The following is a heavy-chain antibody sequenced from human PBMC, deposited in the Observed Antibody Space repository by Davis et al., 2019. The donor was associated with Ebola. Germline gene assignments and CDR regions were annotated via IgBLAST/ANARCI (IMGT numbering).Heavy chain of an antibody. Sequence: LRLSCTVSGGSISSGDYYWSWIRQPPGKGLEWIGYIYYSGSTYYNPSLKSRVTISVDTSKNQFSLKLSSVTAADTAVYYCASGGSFSFDYWGQGTLVTVSS. CDR2: IYYSGST. V-gene: IGHV4-30-4*01. J-gene: IGHJ4*02. CDR3: ASGGSFSFDY. CDR1: GGSISSGDYY.